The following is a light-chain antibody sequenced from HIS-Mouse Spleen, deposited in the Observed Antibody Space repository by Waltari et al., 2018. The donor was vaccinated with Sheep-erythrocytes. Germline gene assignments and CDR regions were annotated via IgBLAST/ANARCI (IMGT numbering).Light chain of an antibody. Sequence: ATQLTQSPSSLSASVGARVTITCRASQAISSALAWYQHKPGKAPKLLIYDASSLESGVPSRFSGSGSGTDFTLTISSLQPEDFATYYCQQFNNYPRTFGQGTKVEIK. V-gene: IGKV1D-13*01. CDR3: QQFNNYPRT. CDR1: QAISSA. J-gene: IGKJ1*01. CDR2: DAS.